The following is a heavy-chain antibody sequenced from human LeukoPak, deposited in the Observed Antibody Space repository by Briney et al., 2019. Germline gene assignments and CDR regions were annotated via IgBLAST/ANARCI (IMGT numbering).Heavy chain of an antibody. CDR3: ARALPHRRLMDTTMEQHWFDP. V-gene: IGHV1-69*06. CDR2: IIPIFGTA. CDR1: GATLSSYA. D-gene: IGHD5-18*01. Sequence: ASGKVSCKASGATLSSYAISWVRQAPGQGLEWRGGIIPIFGTANYAQKFQGRVTITADKSTSTAYMELSSLRSEDTAVYYCARALPHRRLMDTTMEQHWFDPWGQGTLVTVSS. J-gene: IGHJ5*02.